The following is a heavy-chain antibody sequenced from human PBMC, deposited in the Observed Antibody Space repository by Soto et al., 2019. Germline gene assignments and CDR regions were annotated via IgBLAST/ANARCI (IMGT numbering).Heavy chain of an antibody. CDR2: IYYSGST. J-gene: IGHJ6*03. CDR3: ARGLAGDYYYYYYMDV. Sequence: SETLSLTCTVSGGSISSGGYYWSWIRQHPGKGLEWIGYIYYSGSTYYNPSLKSRVTISVDTSKNQFSLKLSSVTAADTAVYYCARGLAGDYYYYYYMDVWGKGTTVTVSS. D-gene: IGHD4-17*01. CDR1: GGSISSGGYY. V-gene: IGHV4-31*03.